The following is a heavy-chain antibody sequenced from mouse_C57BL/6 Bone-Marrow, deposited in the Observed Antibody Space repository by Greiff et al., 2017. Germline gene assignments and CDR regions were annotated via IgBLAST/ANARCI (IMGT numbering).Heavy chain of an antibody. CDR1: GYTFTDYN. CDR2: INPNNGGT. CDR3: ARRRRDDGEYYFDY. D-gene: IGHD2-14*01. Sequence: EVQLQQSGPELVKPGASVKIPCKASGYTFTDYNMYWVKQSPGKSLEWIGDINPNNGGTIYNQKFKGKATLTVAKSSSTAYMELRSLTSEDTAVYYCARRRRDDGEYYFDYWGQGTTLTVAS. V-gene: IGHV1-18*01. J-gene: IGHJ2*01.